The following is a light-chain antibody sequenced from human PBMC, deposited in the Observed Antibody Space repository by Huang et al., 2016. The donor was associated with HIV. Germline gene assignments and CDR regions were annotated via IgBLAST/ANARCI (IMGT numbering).Light chain of an antibody. CDR3: MQALQTPT. CDR2: MAS. J-gene: IGKJ1*01. CDR1: QSLAHSNGYNF. V-gene: IGKV2-28*01. Sequence: DIVMTQSPLSLPVTPGEPASISCRSSQSLAHSNGYNFLDLYLQKPGQSPQLLIYMASNRASGAPDRFSGSGSGTDFTLKISRVEAEDVGVYYCMQALQTPTFGQGTKVEIK.